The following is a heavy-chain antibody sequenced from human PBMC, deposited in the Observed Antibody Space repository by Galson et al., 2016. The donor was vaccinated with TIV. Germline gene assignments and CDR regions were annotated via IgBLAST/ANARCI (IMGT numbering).Heavy chain of an antibody. V-gene: IGHV3-23*01. J-gene: IGHJ4*02. D-gene: IGHD2-15*01. CDR3: AKFRTWDILGHFDN. CDR2: IGGIGVNT. CDR1: GFAFSGYA. Sequence: SLRLSCAASGFAFSGYAMSWVRQAPGKGLEWVSSIGGIGVNTYYADSVKGRFTISRDNSKNTLYLQMNSLRVEDTAVYYCAKFRTWDILGHFDNWGQGILVTVSS.